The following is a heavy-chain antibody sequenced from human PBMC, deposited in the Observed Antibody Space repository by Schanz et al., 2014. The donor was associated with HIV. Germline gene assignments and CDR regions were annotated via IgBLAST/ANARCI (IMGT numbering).Heavy chain of an antibody. Sequence: QVQLVQSGAEVKKPGASVKVSCKASGHTFTNYGISWVRQAPGQGLEWMGWISVYNGNTTYAQKVQDRVTMTTDTSTSTVYMDLKSLRSTATDIYYCARGARYGMDVWGQGTTVIVSS. J-gene: IGHJ6*02. CDR2: ISVYNGNT. CDR3: ARGARYGMDV. CDR1: GHTFTNYG. V-gene: IGHV1-18*04.